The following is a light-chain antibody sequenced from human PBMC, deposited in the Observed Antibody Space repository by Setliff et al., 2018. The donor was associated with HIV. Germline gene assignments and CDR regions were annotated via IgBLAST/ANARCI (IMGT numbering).Light chain of an antibody. CDR2: NVY. V-gene: IGLV2-14*03. Sequence: QSALTQPASVSGSPGRTITISCTGTSSDIGGYNYVSWYQQHPGEAPKLIIYNVYNRPSGISSRFSGSKSGNTASLSISELRAEDETDYYCTSYTGGNTRIFGTGTKVTVL. CDR3: TSYTGGNTRI. CDR1: SSDIGGYNY. J-gene: IGLJ1*01.